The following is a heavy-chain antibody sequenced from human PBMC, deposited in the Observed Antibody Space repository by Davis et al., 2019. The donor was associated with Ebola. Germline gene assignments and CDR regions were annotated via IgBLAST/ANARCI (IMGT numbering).Heavy chain of an antibody. D-gene: IGHD5-18*01. CDR3: ARLGYGDSYGFGSFYNYFDY. CDR2: IYLGDSTT. Sequence: KVSCKGSGYSFTGYWIGWVRQMPEKGLEWMGIIYLGDSTTRYSPSFQGQVTISADKSISTAYLQWSSLKASDTAMYYCARLGYGDSYGFGSFYNYFDYWGQGPRSPSPQ. CDR1: GYSFTGYW. V-gene: IGHV5-51*01. J-gene: IGHJ4*02.